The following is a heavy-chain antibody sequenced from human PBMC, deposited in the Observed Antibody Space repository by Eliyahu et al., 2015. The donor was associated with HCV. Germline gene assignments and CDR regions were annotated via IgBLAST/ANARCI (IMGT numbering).Heavy chain of an antibody. CDR2: RDYRGST. D-gene: IGHD1-1*01. J-gene: IGHJ4*02. CDR1: GGSISSGDYL. Sequence: QVQLQESGPGLVKPSQTLSLTCTVSGGSISSGDYLLGLVPPAPGKGKGRVGFRDYRGSTYYNPSLKSRVTISVDTSKNQFSLKLSSVTAADTAVYYCARDGNGVPYFDYWGQGTLVTVSS. CDR3: ARDGNGVPYFDY. V-gene: IGHV4-30-4*01.